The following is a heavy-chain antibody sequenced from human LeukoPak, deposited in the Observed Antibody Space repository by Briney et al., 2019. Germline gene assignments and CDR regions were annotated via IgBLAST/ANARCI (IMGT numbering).Heavy chain of an antibody. V-gene: IGHV3-30*04. CDR2: ISYDGSNK. CDR3: ARALLLMTTVTTSAFDI. Sequence: GGSLRLSCAASGFTFSSYAMHWVRQAPGKGLEWVAVISYDGSNKYYADSVKGRFTISRDNSKNTLYLQMNSLRAEDTAVYYCARALLLMTTVTTSAFDIWGQGTMVTVSS. J-gene: IGHJ3*02. D-gene: IGHD4-17*01. CDR1: GFTFSSYA.